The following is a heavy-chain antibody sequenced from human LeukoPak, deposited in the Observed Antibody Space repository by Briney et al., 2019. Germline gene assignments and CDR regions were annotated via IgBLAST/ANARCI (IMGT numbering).Heavy chain of an antibody. CDR3: AGHRSGYSSSWDWFDP. CDR1: GGSISSSSYY. D-gene: IGHD6-13*01. Sequence: PSETLSLTCTVSGGSISSSSYYWGWIRQPPGKGLEWIGSIYYSGSTYYNPSLKSRVTISVDTSKNQFSLKLSSVTAADTAVYYCAGHRSGYSSSWDWFDPWGQGTLVTVSS. CDR2: IYYSGST. J-gene: IGHJ5*02. V-gene: IGHV4-39*01.